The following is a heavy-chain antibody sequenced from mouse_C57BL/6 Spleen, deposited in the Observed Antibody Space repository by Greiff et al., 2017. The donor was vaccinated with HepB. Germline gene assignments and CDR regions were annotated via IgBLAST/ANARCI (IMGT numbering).Heavy chain of an antibody. CDR1: GYTFTDYY. V-gene: IGHV1-19*01. Sequence: EVQGVESGPVLVKPGASVKMSCKASGYTFTDYYMNWVKQSHGKSLEWIGVINPYNGGTSYNQKFKGKATLTVDKSSSTAYMELNSLTSEDSAVYYCARRRDYYGKDYWGKGTTLTVSS. CDR3: ARRRDYYGKDY. D-gene: IGHD1-1*01. J-gene: IGHJ2*01. CDR2: INPYNGGT.